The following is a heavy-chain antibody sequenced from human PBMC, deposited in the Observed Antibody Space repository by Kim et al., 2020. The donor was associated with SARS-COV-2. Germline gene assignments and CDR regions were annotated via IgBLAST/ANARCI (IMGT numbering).Heavy chain of an antibody. J-gene: IGHJ6*02. CDR1: GFTFSSYA. CDR3: ARGTEYSYGLWYYYYGMDV. CDR2: ISYDGSNK. D-gene: IGHD5-18*01. Sequence: GGSLRLSCAASGFTFSSYAMHWVRQAPGKGLEWVAVISYDGSNKYYADSVKGRFTISRDNSKNTLYLQMNSLRAEDTAVYYCARGTEYSYGLWYYYYGMDVWGQGTTVTVSS. V-gene: IGHV3-30*04.